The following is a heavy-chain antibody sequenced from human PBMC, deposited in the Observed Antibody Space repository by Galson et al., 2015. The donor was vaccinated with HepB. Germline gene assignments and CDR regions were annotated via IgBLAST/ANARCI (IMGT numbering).Heavy chain of an antibody. CDR3: TTVGNTVIY. Sequence: SLRLSCAAFGFTFRTAWMSWVRQAPGKGLEWVGRIKDKSEGETINYASPVKGRFAISRDDSKYTLYLEMNNLKTEDTAVYYCTTVGNTVIYWGQGSLVTVAS. CDR1: GFTFRTAW. V-gene: IGHV3-15*01. J-gene: IGHJ4*02. D-gene: IGHD2-21*01. CDR2: IKDKSEGETI.